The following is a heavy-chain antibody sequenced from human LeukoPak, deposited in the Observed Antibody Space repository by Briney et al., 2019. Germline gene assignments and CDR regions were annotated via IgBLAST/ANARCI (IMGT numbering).Heavy chain of an antibody. CDR1: GGSISSGDYY. J-gene: IGHJ4*02. D-gene: IGHD3-22*01. Sequence: SETLSLTCTVSGGSISSGDYYWSWIRQPPGKGLEWIGYIYYSGSTYYNPSLKSRVTISVDTSKNQFSLKLSSVTAADTAVYYCARGYYDSSGYYYDYFDYWGQGTLVTVSS. V-gene: IGHV4-30-4*01. CDR3: ARGYYDSSGYYYDYFDY. CDR2: IYYSGST.